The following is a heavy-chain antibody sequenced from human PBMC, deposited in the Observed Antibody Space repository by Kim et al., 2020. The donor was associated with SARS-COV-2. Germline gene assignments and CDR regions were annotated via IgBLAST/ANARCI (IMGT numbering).Heavy chain of an antibody. Sequence: GGSLRLSCAASGFTFSSYSMNWVRQAPGKGLEWVSSISSSSSYIYYADSVKGRFTISRDNAKNSLYLQMNSLRAEDTAVYYCARVRKYQLPNYYYYYGMDVWGQGTTVTVSS. V-gene: IGHV3-21*01. D-gene: IGHD2-2*01. CDR1: GFTFSSYS. J-gene: IGHJ6*02. CDR2: ISSSSSYI. CDR3: ARVRKYQLPNYYYYYGMDV.